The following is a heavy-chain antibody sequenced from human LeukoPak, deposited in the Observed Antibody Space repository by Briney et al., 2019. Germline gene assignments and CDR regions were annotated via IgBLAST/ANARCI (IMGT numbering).Heavy chain of an antibody. CDR3: ARDDFWSGYSPLKADY. D-gene: IGHD3-3*01. J-gene: IGHJ4*02. V-gene: IGHV1-18*01. CDR1: GYTFTSYG. CDR2: ISAYNGNT. Sequence: GASVKVSCKASGYTFTSYGISWVRQAPGQGLEWIGWISAYNGNTNYAQKLQGRVTMTTDTSTSTAYMELRSLRSDDTAVYYCARDDFWSGYSPLKADYWGQGTLVTVSS.